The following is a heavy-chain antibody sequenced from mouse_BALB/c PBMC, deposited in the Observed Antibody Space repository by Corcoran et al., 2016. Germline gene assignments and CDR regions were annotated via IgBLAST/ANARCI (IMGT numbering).Heavy chain of an antibody. CDR3: ARLYPGMAMDY. Sequence: EVQLQQSGPELVKPGASVKMSCKASGYTFPSYVMHWVKQKPGQGLEWIGYINPYNDGTKYNEKFKGKATLTSDKSSSTAYMELSSLTSEDSAVYYCARLYPGMAMDYWGQGTSVTISS. J-gene: IGHJ4*01. D-gene: IGHD2-10*02. CDR1: GYTFPSYV. CDR2: INPYNDGT. V-gene: IGHV1S136*01.